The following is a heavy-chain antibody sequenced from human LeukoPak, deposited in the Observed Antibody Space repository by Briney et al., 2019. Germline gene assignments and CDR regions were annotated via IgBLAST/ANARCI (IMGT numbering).Heavy chain of an antibody. V-gene: IGHV3-43D*04. CDR1: GFTFDDYA. D-gene: IGHD3-3*01. CDR2: ISWDGGST. CDR3: AKDSGGDDFWSGYYLDY. J-gene: IGHJ4*02. Sequence: GGSLRLSCAASGFTFDDYAMQWVRQAPGKGLEWVSLISWDGGSTYYADSVKGRFTISRDNSKNSLYLQMNSLRAEDTALYYCAKDSGGDDFWSGYYLDYWGQGTLVTVSS.